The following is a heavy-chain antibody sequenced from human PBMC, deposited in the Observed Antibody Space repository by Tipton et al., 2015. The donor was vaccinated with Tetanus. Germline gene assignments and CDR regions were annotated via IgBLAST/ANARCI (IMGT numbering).Heavy chain of an antibody. CDR3: ARVEITPEWFNP. V-gene: IGHV4-59*01. CDR1: GASMRTYY. Sequence: TLSLTCAVSGASMRTYYWSWIRQPPGKELEWIGYISYNGSTKYNPSLESRVTLSVDTSKNLLSLNLTSVTAADTAVYFCARVEITPEWFNPWGPRTLVTVSS. CDR2: ISYNGST. D-gene: IGHD1-14*01. J-gene: IGHJ5*02.